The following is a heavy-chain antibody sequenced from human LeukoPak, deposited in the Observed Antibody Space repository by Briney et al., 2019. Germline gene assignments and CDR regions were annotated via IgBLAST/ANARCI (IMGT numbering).Heavy chain of an antibody. D-gene: IGHD2-15*01. J-gene: IGHJ3*02. V-gene: IGHV3-21*01. CDR2: ISSSSSYI. CDR1: GFTFSNYW. Sequence: GGSLRLSCAASGFTFSNYWMNWVRQAPGKGLEWVSSISSSSSYIYYADSVKGRFTISRDNAKNSLYLQMNSLRAEDTAVYYCARRGFSGGSATGAFDIWGQGTMVTVSS. CDR3: ARRGFSGGSATGAFDI.